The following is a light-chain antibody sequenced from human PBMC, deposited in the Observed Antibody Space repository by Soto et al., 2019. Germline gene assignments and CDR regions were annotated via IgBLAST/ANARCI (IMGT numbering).Light chain of an antibody. Sequence: EIVFTQSPGTLSFSPGERATVSCRASQSVSSSYLAWYQQKPGQAPRLLIYGASSRATGIPDRFSGSGSGTDFTLTISRLEPEDFAVYYCQQYGSSPGTFGQGTKVDIK. CDR1: QSVSSSY. CDR2: GAS. J-gene: IGKJ1*01. CDR3: QQYGSSPGT. V-gene: IGKV3-20*01.